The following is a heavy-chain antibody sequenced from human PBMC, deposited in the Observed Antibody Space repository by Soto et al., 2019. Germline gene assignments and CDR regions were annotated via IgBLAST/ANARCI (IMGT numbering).Heavy chain of an antibody. J-gene: IGHJ5*02. CDR1: GYTFTSYG. CDR3: ARVPTDRMGCFDP. CDR2: ISAYNGNT. V-gene: IGHV1-18*01. Sequence: QVQLVQSGVEVKKPGASVKVSCKASGYTFTSYGISWVRQASGQGLEWMAWISAYNGNTKYAQKVQGRVTMTTDTSTSTAYIELRSLRSDDTAVYYCARVPTDRMGCFDPWGQGTLVTVSS. D-gene: IGHD3-22*01.